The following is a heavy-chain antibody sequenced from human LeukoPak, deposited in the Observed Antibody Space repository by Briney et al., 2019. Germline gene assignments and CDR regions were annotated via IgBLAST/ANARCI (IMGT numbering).Heavy chain of an antibody. CDR2: FSGSGDNT. J-gene: IGHJ2*01. CDR3: ARALNYYDTSGFATGLDL. D-gene: IGHD3-22*01. V-gene: IGHV3-23*01. Sequence: GGSLRLSCTASGFTFSSYAMNWVRQVPGKGLEWDSGFSGSGDNTYYADSVKGRFTISRDNSRNTLYLQMNSLRAEDTAVYYCARALNYYDTSGFATGLDLWGRGTLVTVSS. CDR1: GFTFSSYA.